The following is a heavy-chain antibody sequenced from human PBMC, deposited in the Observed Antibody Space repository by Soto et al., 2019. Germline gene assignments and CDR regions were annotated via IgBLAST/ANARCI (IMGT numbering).Heavy chain of an antibody. V-gene: IGHV4-59*01. CDR3: TRLRGVCSNGVCYDYYYYGLDV. Sequence: SETLSLTCTVSGGSISPYYWSWIRQPXGKGVEWXGCVYYSGSTNYNPSLKSRVTISVDTSKHQFSLRRTSVTAADTAVYYCTRLRGVCSNGVCYDYYYYGLDVWGQGTTVTVSS. D-gene: IGHD2-8*01. CDR1: GGSISPYY. J-gene: IGHJ6*02. CDR2: VYYSGST.